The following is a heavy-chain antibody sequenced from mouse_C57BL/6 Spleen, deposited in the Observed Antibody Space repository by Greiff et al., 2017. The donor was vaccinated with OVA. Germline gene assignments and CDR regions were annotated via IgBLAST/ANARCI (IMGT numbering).Heavy chain of an antibody. CDR1: GFTFSSYA. CDR2: ISSGGDYI. Sequence: EVQGVESGEGLVKPGGSLKLSCAASGFTFSSYAMSWVRQTPEKRLEWVAYISSGGDYIYYADTVKGRFTISRDNARNTLYLQMSSLKSEDTAMYYCTRDPDGYYVGYAMDYWGQGTSVTVSS. V-gene: IGHV5-9-1*02. D-gene: IGHD2-3*01. CDR3: TRDPDGYYVGYAMDY. J-gene: IGHJ4*01.